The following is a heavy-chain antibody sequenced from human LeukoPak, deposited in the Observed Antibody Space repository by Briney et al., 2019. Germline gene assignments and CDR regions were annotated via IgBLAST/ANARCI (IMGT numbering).Heavy chain of an antibody. CDR3: ARAGYDSSGYYYKYYFYY. CDR1: GGTFSSYA. CDR2: IIPIIGTA. D-gene: IGHD3-22*01. Sequence: SVKVSCKDSGGTFSSYAISWVRQAPGQGLEWMGGIIPIIGTANYAQKFQGRVTITTDESTSTAYMELSSLRSEDTAVYYCARAGYDSSGYYYKYYFYYWGQGTLVTVSS. J-gene: IGHJ4*02. V-gene: IGHV1-69*05.